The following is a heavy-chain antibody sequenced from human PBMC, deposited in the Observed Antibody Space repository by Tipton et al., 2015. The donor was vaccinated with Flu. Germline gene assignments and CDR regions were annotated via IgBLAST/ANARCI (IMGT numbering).Heavy chain of an antibody. Sequence: GSLRLSCAASGFTFNGYWMSWVRQAPGKGLEWVANIKHDGGDKYYVDSVKGRFTISRDNAKNSLYLQMNSLRAEDTALYYCARHRNYHFDYWGQGTLVIVSS. J-gene: IGHJ4*02. CDR2: IKHDGGDK. D-gene: IGHD4-11*01. CDR3: ARHRNYHFDY. V-gene: IGHV3-7*01. CDR1: GFTFNGYW.